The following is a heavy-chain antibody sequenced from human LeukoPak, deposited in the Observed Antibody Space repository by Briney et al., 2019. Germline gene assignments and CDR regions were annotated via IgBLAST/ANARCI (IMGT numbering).Heavy chain of an antibody. Sequence: ASVKVSCKASGYTXTSNYIHWVRQAPGQGLEWMGIINPSDGSTKYAEKFQGRLTMTRDRSTSTVYVEVSGLRSEDTAVYYCARGKDSAMVSDDYWGQGTLVTVSS. V-gene: IGHV1-46*01. D-gene: IGHD5-18*01. CDR2: INPSDGST. J-gene: IGHJ4*02. CDR1: GYTXTSNY. CDR3: ARGKDSAMVSDDY.